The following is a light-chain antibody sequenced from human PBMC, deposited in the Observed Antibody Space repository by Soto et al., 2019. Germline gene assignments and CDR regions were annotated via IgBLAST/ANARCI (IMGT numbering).Light chain of an antibody. CDR2: GDN. CDR1: GSSIGTNT. CDR3: AACTGSMNNVV. J-gene: IGLJ2*01. V-gene: IGLV1-44*01. Sequence: QSVLTQPPSASGTPGQTITISCSGRGSSIGTNTVNWYRQLPGTAPKLLIYGDNQLPSGVPDRFSGSKSGNAASLAISGLQSEDEADYYCAACTGSMNNVVFGGGTKVTVL.